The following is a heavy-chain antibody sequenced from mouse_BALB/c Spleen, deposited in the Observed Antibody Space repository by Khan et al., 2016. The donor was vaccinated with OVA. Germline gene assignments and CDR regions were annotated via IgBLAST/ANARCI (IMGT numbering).Heavy chain of an antibody. CDR1: GDSITSGY. D-gene: IGHD2-12*01. Sequence: EVQLQESGPSLVKPSQTLSLTCSVTGDSITSGYWNWIRKFPGNKLEYMGYIIYTGYTYYNPSLNSRISITRHSSKNQYYLQLSSVTDEDTATYCCARSTYRYAFVYWGQGTLVTVSA. J-gene: IGHJ3*01. CDR3: ARSTYRYAFVY. CDR2: IIYTGYT. V-gene: IGHV3-8*02.